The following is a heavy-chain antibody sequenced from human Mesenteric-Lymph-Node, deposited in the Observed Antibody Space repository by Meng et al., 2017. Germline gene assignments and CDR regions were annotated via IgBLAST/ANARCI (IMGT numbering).Heavy chain of an antibody. V-gene: IGHV4-38-2*01. CDR1: GYSISRGYY. CDR2: IYRDGTT. J-gene: IGHJ4*02. CDR3: ARRWNDYFSGWSTFDY. D-gene: IGHD6-19*01. Sequence: SETLSLTCAVSGYSISRGYYWGWIRQPPGKGLEWIGNIYRDGTTYYNPSLKGRLTVSLDTSKNQFSLIVRSVTVADTAVYYCARRWNDYFSGWSTFDYWGQGKLVTVSS.